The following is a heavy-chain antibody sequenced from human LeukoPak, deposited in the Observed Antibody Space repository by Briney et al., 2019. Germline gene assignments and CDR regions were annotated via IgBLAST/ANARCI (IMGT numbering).Heavy chain of an antibody. CDR3: STEGLAYCDGDCYS. CDR2: IKSKPDGGTT. D-gene: IGHD2-21*02. Sequence: GGSLRLSCAASGFTFSNAWMSWVRQAPGKGLEWVGHIKSKPDGGTTDYAAPVKGRFTISRDDSKNTLYPQMNTLKTEDTAVYYCSTEGLAYCDGDCYSWGQGTLVTVSS. CDR1: GFTFSNAW. J-gene: IGHJ5*02. V-gene: IGHV3-15*01.